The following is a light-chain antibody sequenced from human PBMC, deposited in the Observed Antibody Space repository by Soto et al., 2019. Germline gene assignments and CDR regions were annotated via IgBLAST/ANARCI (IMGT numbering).Light chain of an antibody. Sequence: QSVLTQPPSASGTPGQRVTISCSGSSSNIGSNYVYWYQQLPGTAPKLLIYSNNQRPSGVPDRFSGSKSGTSASLAISGLRSEDEADYYCAAWDDSLSGHVVFGVGTKLTVL. J-gene: IGLJ2*01. CDR1: SSNIGSNY. CDR3: AAWDDSLSGHVV. V-gene: IGLV1-47*02. CDR2: SNN.